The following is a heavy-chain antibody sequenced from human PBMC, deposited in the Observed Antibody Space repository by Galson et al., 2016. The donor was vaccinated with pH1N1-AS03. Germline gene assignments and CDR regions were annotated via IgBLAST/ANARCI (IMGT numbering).Heavy chain of an antibody. CDR1: GGSISSSGVYS. CDR2: FFSSGTT. Sequence: SETLSLTCAVSGGSISSSGVYSWSWIRQPPGRELEWIGHFFSSGTTNYNPSLKGRVAISVDTSKTQFSLKLNSVTAADAAVYYCARAEFRNDEGAFDIWGQGTIVTVSS. J-gene: IGHJ3*02. V-gene: IGHV4-61*08. D-gene: IGHD1-1*01. CDR3: ARAEFRNDEGAFDI.